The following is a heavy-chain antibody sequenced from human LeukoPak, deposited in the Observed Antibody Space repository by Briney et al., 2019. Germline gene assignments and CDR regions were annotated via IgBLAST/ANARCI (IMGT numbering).Heavy chain of an antibody. CDR1: GYTFTSYG. D-gene: IGHD2-2*01. CDR3: ARVAAAATDYYYYYYMDV. J-gene: IGHJ6*03. V-gene: IGHV1-18*01. CDR2: ISAYNGNT. Sequence: ASVKVSCKASGYTFTSYGISWVRQAPGQGLEWMGWISAYNGNTNYAQKLQGRVTMTTDTSTSTAYMELRSLRSDDTAVYYCARVAAAATDYYYYYYMDVWGKGTTVTVSS.